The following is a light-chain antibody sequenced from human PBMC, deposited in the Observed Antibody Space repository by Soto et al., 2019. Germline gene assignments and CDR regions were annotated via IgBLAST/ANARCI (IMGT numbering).Light chain of an antibody. CDR2: GAS. CDR1: QSIHTN. J-gene: IGKJ1*01. V-gene: IGKV3-15*01. CDR3: QQYNNWPRT. Sequence: ETVMTQSEATLSVSPGERATLSCRARQSIHTNLAWYQQKPGQPPRLLIYGASTRVTGIPTRFSGSGSGTEFTLTISSLQSEDFAVYYCQQYNNWPRTFGQGTKVEIK.